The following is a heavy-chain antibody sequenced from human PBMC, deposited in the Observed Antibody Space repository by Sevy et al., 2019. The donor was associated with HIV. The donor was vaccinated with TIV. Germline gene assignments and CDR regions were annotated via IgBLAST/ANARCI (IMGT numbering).Heavy chain of an antibody. CDR2: INPNRGGT. V-gene: IGHV1-2*02. CDR3: ARGLVVPAAKGVLHYYYGMDV. Sequence: ASVKVSCKASGYTFTGYYMHWVRQAPGQGLEWMGWINPNRGGTNYAQKFQGRVTMTRDTSISTAYMELSRLRSDDTAVYYCARGLVVPAAKGVLHYYYGMDVWGQGTTVTVSS. D-gene: IGHD2-2*01. CDR1: GYTFTGYY. J-gene: IGHJ6*02.